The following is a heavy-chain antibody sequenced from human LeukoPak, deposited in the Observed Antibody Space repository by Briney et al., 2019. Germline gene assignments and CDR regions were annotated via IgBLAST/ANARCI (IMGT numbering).Heavy chain of an antibody. V-gene: IGHV3-21*01. CDR2: ISPRSDYI. J-gene: IGHJ4*02. CDR3: VRGGSSSSGPPDY. Sequence: AWSLRLSCAGSRITFNTYSMTWVLQAQGKGLKRVSSISPRSDYIYYADSVRGRFTISRDNADNALYLQMNSLRAEDTAVYYCVRGGSSSSGPPDYWGQGTLVTVSS. CDR1: RITFNTYS. D-gene: IGHD6-6*01.